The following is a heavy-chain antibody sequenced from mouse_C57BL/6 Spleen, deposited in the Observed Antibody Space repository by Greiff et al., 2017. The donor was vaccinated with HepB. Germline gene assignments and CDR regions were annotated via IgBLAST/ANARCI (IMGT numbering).Heavy chain of an antibody. Sequence: EVQLQQSGAELVRPGASVKLSCTASGFNIKDYYMHWVKQRPEQGLEWIGRIDPEDGDTEYAPKFQGKATMTADTSSNTAYLQLSSLTSEDTAVYYCTAGFTAGDCFDYWGQGTTLTVSS. D-gene: IGHD1-1*01. CDR1: GFNIKDYY. CDR2: IDPEDGDT. V-gene: IGHV14-1*01. J-gene: IGHJ2*01. CDR3: TAGFTAGDCFDY.